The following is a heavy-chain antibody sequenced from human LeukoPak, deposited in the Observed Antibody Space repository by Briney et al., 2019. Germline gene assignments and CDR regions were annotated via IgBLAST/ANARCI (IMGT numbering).Heavy chain of an antibody. CDR3: AKTYSSSWYSIPRRWFDP. J-gene: IGHJ5*02. CDR1: GDSVSSNSAA. Sequence: SQTLSLTCAISGDSVSSNSAAWNWIRQSPSRGLEWLGRTYYRSKWYNDYAVSVKSRITINPDTSKNQFSLQLNSVTPEDTAVYYCAKTYSSSWYSIPRRWFDPWGRGTLVTVSS. D-gene: IGHD6-13*01. CDR2: TYYRSKWYN. V-gene: IGHV6-1*01.